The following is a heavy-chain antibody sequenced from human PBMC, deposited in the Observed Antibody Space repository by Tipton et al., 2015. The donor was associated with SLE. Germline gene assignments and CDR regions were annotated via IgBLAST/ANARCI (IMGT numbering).Heavy chain of an antibody. Sequence: GLVKPSETLSLTCAVYGGSFSGYYWSWIRQPPGKGLEWIGYIYYSGSTNYNPSLKSRVTISVDTSKNQFSLKLSSVTAADTAVYYCARVDSSGPAATLRAFDIWGQGTMVTVSS. J-gene: IGHJ3*02. V-gene: IGHV4-59*01. CDR1: GGSFSGYY. CDR2: IYYSGST. CDR3: ARVDSSGPAATLRAFDI. D-gene: IGHD2-2*01.